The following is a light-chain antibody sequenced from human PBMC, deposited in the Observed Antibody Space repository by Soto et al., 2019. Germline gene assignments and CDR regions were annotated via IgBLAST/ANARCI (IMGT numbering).Light chain of an antibody. CDR3: NSYTSSSTLV. V-gene: IGLV2-14*01. CDR1: SSDVGGYNY. Sequence: QSVLTQPASVSGSPGQSITISCTGTSSDVGGYNYVSWYQQHPGKAPKLMIYEVSKRPSGVSNRFSGSKSGNTASLTISGLQAEDEAEYYCNSYTSSSTLVFGGGTKLTVL. J-gene: IGLJ2*01. CDR2: EVS.